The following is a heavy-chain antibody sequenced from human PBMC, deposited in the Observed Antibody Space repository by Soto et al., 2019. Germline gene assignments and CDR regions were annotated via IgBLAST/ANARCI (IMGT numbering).Heavy chain of an antibody. CDR2: ISYDGSNK. D-gene: IGHD7-27*01. J-gene: IGHJ4*02. CDR1: GFTFSSYA. V-gene: IGHV3-30-3*01. Sequence: QVQLVESGGGVVQPGRSLRLSCAASGFTFSSYAMHWVRQAPGKGLEWVAVISYDGSNKYYADSVKGRFTISRDNSKNTLYLQINRLRAEDTAVYYCARPYRHNWGFDYWGQGTLVTVSS. CDR3: ARPYRHNWGFDY.